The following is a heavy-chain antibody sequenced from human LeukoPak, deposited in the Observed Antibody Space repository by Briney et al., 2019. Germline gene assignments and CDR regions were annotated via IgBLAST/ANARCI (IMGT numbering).Heavy chain of an antibody. CDR3: AKDRLLDYGDYVVDY. J-gene: IGHJ4*02. D-gene: IGHD4-17*01. Sequence: GGSLRLSCTASGFTFSSYGMHWVRQAPGKGLEWVAVISYDGSNKYYADSVKGRFTISRDNSKNTLYLQMNSLRAEDTAVYYCAKDRLLDYGDYVVDYWGQGTLVTVSS. CDR1: GFTFSSYG. CDR2: ISYDGSNK. V-gene: IGHV3-30*18.